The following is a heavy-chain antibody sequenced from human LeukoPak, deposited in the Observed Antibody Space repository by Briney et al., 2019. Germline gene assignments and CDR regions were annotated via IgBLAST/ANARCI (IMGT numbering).Heavy chain of an antibody. V-gene: IGHV3-33*01. D-gene: IGHD1-1*01. Sequence: GGSLRLSCAASGFTFSSYGMHWVRQAPGKGLEWVAVIWYDGSNKYYADSVKGRFTISRDNSKNTLYLQMNSPRAEDTAVYYCATTKQARRYFDYWGQGTLVTVSS. J-gene: IGHJ4*02. CDR3: ATTKQARRYFDY. CDR1: GFTFSSYG. CDR2: IWYDGSNK.